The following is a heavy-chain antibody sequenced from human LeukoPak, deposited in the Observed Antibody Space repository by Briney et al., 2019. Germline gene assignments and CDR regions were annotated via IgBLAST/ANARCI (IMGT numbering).Heavy chain of an antibody. Sequence: GGSLRLSCAASGFTFSSYAMHWVRQAPGKGLEWVAVISYDGSNKYYADSVKGRFTISRDNSKNTLYLQMNSLRAEDTAVYYCARGAVDTAMVIEDWGQGTLVTVSS. CDR3: ARGAVDTAMVIED. V-gene: IGHV3-30-3*01. J-gene: IGHJ4*02. CDR2: ISYDGSNK. CDR1: GFTFSSYA. D-gene: IGHD5-18*01.